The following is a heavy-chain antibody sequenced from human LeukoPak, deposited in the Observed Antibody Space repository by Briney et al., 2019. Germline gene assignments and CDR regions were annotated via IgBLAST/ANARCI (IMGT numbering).Heavy chain of an antibody. CDR1: GYTFTGYY. D-gene: IGHD1-26*01. CDR3: ARAVIVGATAIDY. V-gene: IGHV1-2*06. CDR2: INPNSGGT. J-gene: IGHJ4*02. Sequence: ASVKVSCKASGYTFTGYYMHWVRQAPGQGLGWMGRINPNSGGTNYAQKFQGRVTMTRDTSISTAYMELSRLRSDDTAVYYCARAVIVGATAIDYWGQGTLVTVSS.